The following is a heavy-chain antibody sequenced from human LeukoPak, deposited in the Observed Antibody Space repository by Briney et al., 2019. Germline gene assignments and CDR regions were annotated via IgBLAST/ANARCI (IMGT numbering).Heavy chain of an antibody. V-gene: IGHV1-46*01. CDR3: ARGVRGYSGYGSGGMDV. D-gene: IGHD5-12*01. Sequence: ASVKVSCKASGGTFSSYAISWVRQAPGQGLEWMGIINPSGGSTSYAQKFQGRVTMTRDTSTSTVYMELSSLRSEDTAVYYCARGVRGYSGYGSGGMDVWGQGTTVTVSS. CDR2: INPSGGST. J-gene: IGHJ6*02. CDR1: GGTFSSYA.